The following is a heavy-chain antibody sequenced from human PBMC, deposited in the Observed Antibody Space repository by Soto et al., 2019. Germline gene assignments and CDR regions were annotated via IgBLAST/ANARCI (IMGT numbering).Heavy chain of an antibody. V-gene: IGHV3-30*04. CDR3: ARDIQICGENCYSSLDY. Sequence: QVQLVESGGGVVQPGRSLRLSCAASGFTFSTYNMHWDRQAPGKGLDWVGAISKYGSTKYYTDSVKGRFTISRDNSENMLFLEMSSLRVEDTALNYCARDIQICGENCYSSLDYWGLGTLVIISS. CDR2: ISKYGSTK. J-gene: IGHJ4*02. CDR1: GFTFSTYN. D-gene: IGHD2-21*02.